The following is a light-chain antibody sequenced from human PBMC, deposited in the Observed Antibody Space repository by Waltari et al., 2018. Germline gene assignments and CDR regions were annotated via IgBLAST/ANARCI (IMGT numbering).Light chain of an antibody. J-gene: IGKJ4*01. V-gene: IGKV1-39*01. CDR3: QQSFGAPLT. CDR1: QSISTY. CDR2: GAS. Sequence: SPSSLSASVGDRVTITCRPSQSISTYLIWYQQKPGKAPQRLIYGASTLQSGVPSRFRGSGSGTDFTLTITSLQPEDFATYYCQQSFGAPLTFGGGTKVEIK.